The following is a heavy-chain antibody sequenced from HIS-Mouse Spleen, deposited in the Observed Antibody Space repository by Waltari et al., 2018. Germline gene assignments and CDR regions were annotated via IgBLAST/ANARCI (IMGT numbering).Heavy chain of an antibody. Sequence: EVQLVESGGGLVQPGGSLRLACAASGFTFSSYDMHWVRQATGKGLEWVSAIGTAGETNYPGSGKCRFTRSRENAKNSLYLQMNSLRAGDTAVYYCARSELGILNYWGQGTLVTVSS. CDR2: IGTAGET. V-gene: IGHV3-13*01. CDR1: GFTFSSYD. D-gene: IGHD7-27*01. J-gene: IGHJ4*02. CDR3: ARSELGILNY.